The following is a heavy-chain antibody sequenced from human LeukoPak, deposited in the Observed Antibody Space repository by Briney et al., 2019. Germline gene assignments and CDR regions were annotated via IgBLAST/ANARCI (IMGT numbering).Heavy chain of an antibody. CDR1: GSTFSSYE. J-gene: IGHJ3*02. CDR2: IRYDGSNK. Sequence: GGSLRLSCVASGSTFSSYEMNWIRQAPGKGLEWVAFIRYDGSNKYYADSVKGRFTISRDNSKNTLYLQMNSLRAEDTAVYYCAKGGYSYGYDAFDIWGQGTMVTVSS. CDR3: AKGGYSYGYDAFDI. V-gene: IGHV3-30*02. D-gene: IGHD5-18*01.